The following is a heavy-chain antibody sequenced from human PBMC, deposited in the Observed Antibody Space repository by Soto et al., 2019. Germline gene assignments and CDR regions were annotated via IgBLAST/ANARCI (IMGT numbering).Heavy chain of an antibody. CDR2: IYYGGST. V-gene: IGHV4-59*08. D-gene: IGHD2-21*01. CDR3: ARLGAYYQSLDP. Sequence: SETLSLTCTVSGGSFSPHYWRWIRQPPGKGLEWVGYIYYGGSTSYNPSLKSRVTISLETSKSQFSLRLTSVTAAVSAVYYCARLGAYYQSLDPWGPGTLVTVSS. CDR1: GGSFSPHY. J-gene: IGHJ5*02.